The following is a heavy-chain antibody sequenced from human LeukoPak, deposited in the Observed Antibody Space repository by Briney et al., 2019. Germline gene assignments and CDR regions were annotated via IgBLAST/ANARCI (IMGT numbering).Heavy chain of an antibody. V-gene: IGHV1-2*04. CDR2: INPNSGFT. CDR1: GYTFTGYY. J-gene: IGHJ6*03. Sequence: ASVKVSCKASGYTFTGYYMHWVRQAPGQGLEWLGWINPNSGFTNYAQKFQGWVTMTRDTSISTAYLEVSRLRSGDTAVYYCASTEQQLAPSWSNYYYYMDVWGKGTTVTVSS. CDR3: ASTEQQLAPSWSNYYYYMDV. D-gene: IGHD6-13*01.